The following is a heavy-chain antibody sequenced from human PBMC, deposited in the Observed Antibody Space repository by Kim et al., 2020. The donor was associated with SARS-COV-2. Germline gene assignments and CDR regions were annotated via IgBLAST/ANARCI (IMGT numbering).Heavy chain of an antibody. D-gene: IGHD6-19*01. J-gene: IGHJ4*02. CDR2: T. CDR3: ARGSYSSGWGV. V-gene: IGHV1-2*02. Sequence: TNYAQKFQGRVTMTRDTSISTAYMELSRLRSDDTAVYYCARGSYSSGWGVWGQGTLVTVSS.